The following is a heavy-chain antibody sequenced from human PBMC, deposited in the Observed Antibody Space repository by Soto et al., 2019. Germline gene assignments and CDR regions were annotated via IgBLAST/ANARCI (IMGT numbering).Heavy chain of an antibody. J-gene: IGHJ5*02. D-gene: IGHD6-13*01. Sequence: PGGSLRLSCAASGFTLSRYAMSWVRQAPGKGLEWVSAISGSGGGTKYADSVKGRSTIFRDNSKNTLYLQMNSLRVEDTAVYYCAKVVLVPKSIAAAGKFSGWFDPWGQGTLVTVSS. CDR3: AKVVLVPKSIAAAGKFSGWFDP. CDR2: ISGSGGGT. V-gene: IGHV3-23*01. CDR1: GFTLSRYA.